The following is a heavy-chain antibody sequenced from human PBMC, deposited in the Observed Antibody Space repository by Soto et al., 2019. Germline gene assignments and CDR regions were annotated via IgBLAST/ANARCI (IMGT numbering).Heavy chain of an antibody. CDR3: AKGTYDLYYYYGMDV. V-gene: IGHV3-23*01. Sequence: GGSLRLSCAASGFTFSSYAMSWVRQAPGKGLEWVSAISGSGGSTYYADSVKGRFTISRDNSKNTLYLQMNSLRAEDTAVYYCAKGTYDLYYYYGMDVWGHGTTVTVSS. J-gene: IGHJ6*02. CDR2: ISGSGGST. CDR1: GFTFSSYA. D-gene: IGHD3-22*01.